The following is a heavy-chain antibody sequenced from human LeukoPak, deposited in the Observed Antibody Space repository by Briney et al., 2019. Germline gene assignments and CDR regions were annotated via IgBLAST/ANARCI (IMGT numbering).Heavy chain of an antibody. CDR1: GGTFSSYA. CDR2: IIPIFGTA. Sequence: SVKVSCKASGGTFSSYAISWVRQAPGQGLEWMGGIIPIFGTANCAQKFQGRVTITTDESTSTAYMELSSLRSEDTAVYYCARAPINCSSTSCGMYYYYYMDVWGKGTTVTVSS. CDR3: ARAPINCSSTSCGMYYYYYMDV. D-gene: IGHD2-2*01. J-gene: IGHJ6*03. V-gene: IGHV1-69*05.